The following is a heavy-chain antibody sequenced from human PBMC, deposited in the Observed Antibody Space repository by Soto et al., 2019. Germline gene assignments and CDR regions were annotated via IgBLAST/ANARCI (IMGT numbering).Heavy chain of an antibody. V-gene: IGHV1-69*13. J-gene: IGHJ6*02. Sequence: SGKVSCKASGCTFSSYAISWVRQAPGQVLEWMGGIIPIFGTANYAQKFQGRVTITADESTSTAYMELSSLRSEDTAVYYCARDFWSGYYGSYGMDVWGQGTTVTVSS. CDR2: IIPIFGTA. CDR3: ARDFWSGYYGSYGMDV. D-gene: IGHD3-3*01. CDR1: GCTFSSYA.